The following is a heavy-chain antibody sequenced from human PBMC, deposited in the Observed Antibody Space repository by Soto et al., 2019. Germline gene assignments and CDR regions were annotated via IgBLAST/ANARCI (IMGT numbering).Heavy chain of an antibody. CDR1: GYTFTSFG. CDR3: ARVGRVKGYHYVDASDY. CDR2: ITTYNDNT. Sequence: QVQLVQSGAEVKKPGASVKVSCKGSGYTFTSFGITWVRQAPGQGLEWMGWITTYNDNTNYAQKFQGRVTMTTDTATSTVYMELSSLPSDDTDVYYCARVGRVKGYHYVDASDYWGQGTLVTVSS. V-gene: IGHV1-18*01. D-gene: IGHD4-17*01. J-gene: IGHJ4*02.